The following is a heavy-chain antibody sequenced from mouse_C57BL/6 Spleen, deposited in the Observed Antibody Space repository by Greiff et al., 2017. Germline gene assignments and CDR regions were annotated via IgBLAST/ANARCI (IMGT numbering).Heavy chain of an antibody. CDR3: ARRITTVVAPFDY. CDR1: GYTFTSYW. Sequence: VQLQQSGAELVRPGSSVKLSCKASGYTFTSYWMDWVKQRPGQGLEWIGNIYPSDSETHYNQKFKDKATLTVDKSSSTAYMQLSSLTSEDSAVYYCARRITTVVAPFDYWGQGTTLTVSS. D-gene: IGHD1-1*01. V-gene: IGHV1-61*01. J-gene: IGHJ2*01. CDR2: IYPSDSET.